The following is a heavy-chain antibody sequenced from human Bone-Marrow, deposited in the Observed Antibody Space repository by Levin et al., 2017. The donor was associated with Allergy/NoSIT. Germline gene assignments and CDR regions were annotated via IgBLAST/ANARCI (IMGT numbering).Heavy chain of an antibody. Sequence: GGSLRLSCKASGYTFTSYGISWVRQAPGQGLEWMGWISAYNGNTNYAQKLQGRVTMTTDTSTSTAYMELRSLRSDDTAVYYCARDFKEEMNWFDPWGQGTLVTVSS. V-gene: IGHV1-18*01. CDR2: ISAYNGNT. J-gene: IGHJ5*02. CDR1: GYTFTSYG. CDR3: ARDFKEEMNWFDP.